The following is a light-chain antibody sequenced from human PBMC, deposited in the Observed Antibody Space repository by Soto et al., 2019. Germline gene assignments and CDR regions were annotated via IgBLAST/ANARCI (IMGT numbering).Light chain of an antibody. J-gene: IGLJ1*01. V-gene: IGLV2-14*01. Sequence: QSALTQPASVSGSPGQSITISCTGTSSDVGGYNYVSWYQQHPGKAPKLMIYEVSNRPSGVSNRFSGSKSAYTASLTISGLQAEDEADYYCNSQTTSGIRVFGTGTKVTVL. CDR1: SSDVGGYNY. CDR3: NSQTTSGIRV. CDR2: EVS.